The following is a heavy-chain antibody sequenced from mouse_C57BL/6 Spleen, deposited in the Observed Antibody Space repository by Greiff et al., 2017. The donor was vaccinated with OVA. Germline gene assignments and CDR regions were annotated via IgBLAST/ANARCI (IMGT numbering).Heavy chain of an antibody. Sequence: VQLQQSGAELVRPGASVKLSCKASGYTFTDYYINWVKQRPGQGLEWIARIYPGSGNTYYNEKFKGKATLTAEKSSSTAYMQPSSLTSEDSAVYFCARSLWYGSSPYAMDYWGQGTSVTVSS. J-gene: IGHJ4*01. D-gene: IGHD1-1*01. CDR1: GYTFTDYY. CDR3: ARSLWYGSSPYAMDY. V-gene: IGHV1-76*01. CDR2: IYPGSGNT.